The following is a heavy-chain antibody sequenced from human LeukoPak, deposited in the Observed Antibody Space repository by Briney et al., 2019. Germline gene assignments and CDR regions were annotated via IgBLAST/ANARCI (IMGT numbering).Heavy chain of an antibody. D-gene: IGHD5-24*01. CDR3: AKEGQDGYNLYHFDS. J-gene: IGHJ4*02. Sequence: GGSLRLSCGAFGFTFANSWMAWVRQAPGKGLEWVATIKPDGGETNYVDSVKGRFTISRDNAKNSLFLQMNSLRTEDTAVYYCAKEGQDGYNLYHFDSWGQGTLVTVSS. V-gene: IGHV3-7*01. CDR1: GFTFANSW. CDR2: IKPDGGET.